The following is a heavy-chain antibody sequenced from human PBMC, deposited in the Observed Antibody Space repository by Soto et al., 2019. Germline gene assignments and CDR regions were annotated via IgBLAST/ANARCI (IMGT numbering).Heavy chain of an antibody. J-gene: IGHJ4*02. CDR3: ARGGSYRPFDY. V-gene: IGHV4-59*08. Sequence: QVQLQESGPGLVKPSETLSLTCTVSGGSISSYYWSWIRQPPGKGLEWIGYIYYSGSTNYNPSLKSRVTISVYTSKNQFSLKLSSVTAADTAVYYCARGGSYRPFDYWGQGTLVTVSS. CDR2: IYYSGST. D-gene: IGHD3-16*02. CDR1: GGSISSYY.